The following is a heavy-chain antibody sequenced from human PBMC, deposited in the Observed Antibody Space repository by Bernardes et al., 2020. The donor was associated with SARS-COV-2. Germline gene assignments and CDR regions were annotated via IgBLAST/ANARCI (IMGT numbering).Heavy chain of an antibody. CDR3: ARAYHYDFWSGTKNWFDP. J-gene: IGHJ5*02. CDR1: GFTFSSYS. V-gene: IGHV3-21*01. D-gene: IGHD3-3*01. Sequence: GGSLRLSCAASGFTFSSYSMNWVRQAPGKGLEWVSSISSSSSYIYYADSVKGRFTISRDNAKNSLYLQMNSLRAEDTAVYYCARAYHYDFWSGTKNWFDPWGQGTLVTVSS. CDR2: ISSSSSYI.